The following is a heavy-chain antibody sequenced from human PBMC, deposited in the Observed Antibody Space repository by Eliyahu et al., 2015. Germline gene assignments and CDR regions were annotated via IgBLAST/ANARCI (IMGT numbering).Heavy chain of an antibody. J-gene: IGHJ4*02. CDR2: IYYSGST. CDR3: AREEGGGSYDY. CDR1: GGSISSYY. D-gene: IGHD1-26*01. V-gene: IGHV4-59*01. Sequence: QVQLQESGPGLVKPSETLSLTCXVXGGSISSYYWSWIRQPPGKGLEWIGYIYYSGSTNYNPSLKSRVTISVDTSKNQFSLKLSSVTAADTAVYYCAREEGGGSYDYWGQGTLVTVSS.